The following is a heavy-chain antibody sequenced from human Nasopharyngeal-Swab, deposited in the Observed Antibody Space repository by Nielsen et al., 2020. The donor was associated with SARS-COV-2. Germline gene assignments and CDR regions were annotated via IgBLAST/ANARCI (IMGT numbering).Heavy chain of an antibody. CDR1: GYTFTSYA. V-gene: IGHV7-4-1*02. CDR3: ARDLSPQYCSSTSCYAGYYYYYYMDV. D-gene: IGHD2-2*01. Sequence: KISCKASGYTFTSYAMNWVRQAPGQGLEWMGWINTNTGNPTYAQGFTGRFVFSLDTSVSTAYLQISSLKAEDTAVYYCARDLSPQYCSSTSCYAGYYYYYYMDVWGKGTTVTVSS. CDR2: INTNTGNP. J-gene: IGHJ6*03.